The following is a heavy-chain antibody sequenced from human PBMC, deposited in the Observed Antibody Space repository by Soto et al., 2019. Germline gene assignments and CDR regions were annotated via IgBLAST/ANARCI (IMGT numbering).Heavy chain of an antibody. D-gene: IGHD1-26*01. CDR2: IYYSGST. CDR1: GGSISSSSSISSSSYY. Sequence: QLQLQESGPGLVKPSETLSLTCTVSGGSISSSSSISSSSYYWGWIRQPPGKGLEWIGSIYYSGSTYYNPSLQSRVTISVDTSKNQFSLKLSSVTAADTAVYYCARLPSGSYFDYWGQGTLVTVSS. J-gene: IGHJ4*02. V-gene: IGHV4-39*01. CDR3: ARLPSGSYFDY.